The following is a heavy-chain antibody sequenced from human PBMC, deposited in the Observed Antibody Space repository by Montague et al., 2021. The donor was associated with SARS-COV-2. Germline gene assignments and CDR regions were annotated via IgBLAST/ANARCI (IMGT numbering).Heavy chain of an antibody. CDR2: IDPAGVAT. V-gene: IGHV3-23*01. J-gene: IGHJ4*02. CDR1: GFTFSKFG. D-gene: IGHD6-6*01. Sequence: SLRLSCAASGFTFSKFGMNWVRQAPGKGLEWVSTIDPAGVATYYADSVRGRFAISRDNSKNILSLQMDSLTADDTAVYYCASSNFFAYWGQGTLITVSS. CDR3: ASSNFFAY.